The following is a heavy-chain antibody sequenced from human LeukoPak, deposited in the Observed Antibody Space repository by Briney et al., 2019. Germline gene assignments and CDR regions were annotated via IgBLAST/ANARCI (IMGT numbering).Heavy chain of an antibody. J-gene: IGHJ4*02. D-gene: IGHD2-21*01. CDR3: ARIYSTVLDN. CDR1: GYTFTTYA. V-gene: IGHV7-4-1*02. CDR2: INTNTGKP. Sequence: EASVKVSCKASGYTFTTYAMNWVRQAPGQGLEWMGWINTNTGKPTYAQGITGRFVFSLDTSVSTAYLQISSLKAEDTAVYYCARIYSTVLDNWGQGTLVTVSS.